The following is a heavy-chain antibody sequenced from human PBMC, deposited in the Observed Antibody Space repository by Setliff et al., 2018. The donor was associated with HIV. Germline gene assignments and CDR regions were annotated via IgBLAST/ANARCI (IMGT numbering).Heavy chain of an antibody. D-gene: IGHD3-10*01. CDR2: VDFGFRR. V-gene: IGHV4-31*01. J-gene: IGHJ4*02. Sequence: KPSETLSLTCTVSGGSITSGGYNWIWIRQHPERGLEWFGYVDFGFRRYYNPSLKSQVVISVYTPKNQFSLTWNSVTAADTAVYYCATDRGGRYLDYWGQGAPVTVSS. CDR1: GGSITSGGYN. CDR3: ATDRGGRYLDY.